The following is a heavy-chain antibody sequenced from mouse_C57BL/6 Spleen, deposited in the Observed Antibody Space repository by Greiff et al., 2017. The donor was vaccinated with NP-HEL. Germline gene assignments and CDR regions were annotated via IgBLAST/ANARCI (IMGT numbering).Heavy chain of an antibody. V-gene: IGHV1-80*01. CDR1: GYAFSSYW. J-gene: IGHJ1*03. Sequence: VQLQQSGAELVKPGASVKISCKASGYAFSSYWMNWVKQRPGKGLEWIGQIYPGDGDTNYNGKFKGKATLTTDKSSSTAYMQLSSLTSEDAAVYFCARSPYDGYYGVWGTGTTVTVSS. D-gene: IGHD2-3*01. CDR2: IYPGDGDT. CDR3: ARSPYDGYYGV.